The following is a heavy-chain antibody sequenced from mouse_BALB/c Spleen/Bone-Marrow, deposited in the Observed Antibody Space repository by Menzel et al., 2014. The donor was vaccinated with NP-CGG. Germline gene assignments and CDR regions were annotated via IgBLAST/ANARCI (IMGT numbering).Heavy chain of an antibody. Sequence: VKLQESGAELVRPGASVKLSCKASGYTFTSYWMNWVKQRPGQGLEWIGMIDPSDSETHYNQMFKDKATLTVDKSSSTAYRQRSSLTSEDSAVYYCAREEITTVVAPDYCGQGTLVTVSA. CDR3: AREEITTVVAPDY. CDR2: IDPSDSET. V-gene: IGHV1-61*01. J-gene: IGHJ3*01. D-gene: IGHD1-1*01. CDR1: GYTFTSYW.